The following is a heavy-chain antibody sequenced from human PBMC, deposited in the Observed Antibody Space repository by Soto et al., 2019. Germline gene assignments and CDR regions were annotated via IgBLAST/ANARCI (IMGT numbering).Heavy chain of an antibody. Sequence: QVQLVESGGGVVQPGRSLRLSCAASGFTFSSYAMHWVRQAPGKGLERVAVISYDGSNKYYADSVKGRFTISRDNSKNTLYLQMNSLRAEDTAVYYCAREMVGWGQGTLVTVSS. CDR3: AREMVG. CDR2: ISYDGSNK. V-gene: IGHV3-30-3*01. J-gene: IGHJ4*02. D-gene: IGHD2-15*01. CDR1: GFTFSSYA.